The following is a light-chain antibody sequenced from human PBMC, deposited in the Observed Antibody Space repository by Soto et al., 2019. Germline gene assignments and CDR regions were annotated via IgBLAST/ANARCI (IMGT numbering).Light chain of an antibody. CDR2: ATS. J-gene: IGKJ2*03. CDR3: QQYGDYNSPRYS. CDR1: QSVSTNY. V-gene: IGKV3-20*01. Sequence: EIVLTQSPGTLSLSPGDRVTLSCRASQSVSTNYFSWYQQKPGQAPRLLIYATSSRAVGITDRFSGSGSGTDFTLTIRRLEPEDFAMYYCQQYGDYNSPRYSFGQGTRLEI.